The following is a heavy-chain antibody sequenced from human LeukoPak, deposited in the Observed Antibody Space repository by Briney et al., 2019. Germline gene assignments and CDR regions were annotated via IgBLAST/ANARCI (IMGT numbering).Heavy chain of an antibody. CDR1: GGSISSSSYY. CDR2: IYYSGST. V-gene: IGHV4-39*01. CDR3: ARHGSSWYYFDY. D-gene: IGHD6-13*01. Sequence: PSETLSLTCTVSGGSISSSSYYWGWIRQPPGKGLEWIVSIYYSGSTYYNPSLKSRVTISVDTSKNQFSLKLSSVTAADTAVYYCARHGSSWYYFDYWGQGTLVTVSS. J-gene: IGHJ4*02.